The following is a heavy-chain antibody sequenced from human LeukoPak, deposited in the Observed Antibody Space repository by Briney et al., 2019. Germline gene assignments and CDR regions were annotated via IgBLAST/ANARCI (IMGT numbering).Heavy chain of an antibody. CDR2: IKQDGSEV. V-gene: IGHV3-7*01. D-gene: IGHD3-22*01. CDR3: AKAYYDTSGHY. Sequence: GGSLRLSCAASGFTFSSYWMSWVRQAPENGLEWVANIKQDGSEVYYVDSVKGRLTISRDSAKNSLYLQMNSLRAEDTAVYYCAKAYYDTSGHYWGQGTLVTVSS. CDR1: GFTFSSYW. J-gene: IGHJ4*02.